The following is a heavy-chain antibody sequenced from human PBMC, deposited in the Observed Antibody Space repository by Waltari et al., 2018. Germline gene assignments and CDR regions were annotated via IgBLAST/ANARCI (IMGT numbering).Heavy chain of an antibody. CDR3: ARGALWWLRAIFDY. Sequence: QVQLQQWGAGLLKPSETLSLTCAVYGGSFSGYYWSWIRQPPGKGLEWIGEINHSGSTNYNPSLKSRVTISVDTSKNQFSLKLSSVTAADTAVYYCARGALWWLRAIFDYWGQGTLVTVSS. CDR2: INHSGST. D-gene: IGHD5-12*01. V-gene: IGHV4-34*01. CDR1: GGSFSGYY. J-gene: IGHJ4*02.